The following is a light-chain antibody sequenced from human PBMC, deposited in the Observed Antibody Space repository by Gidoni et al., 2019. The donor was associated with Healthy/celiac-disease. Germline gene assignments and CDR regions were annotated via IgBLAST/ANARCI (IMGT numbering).Light chain of an antibody. CDR3: QAWDQGV. CDR1: KLGDKY. Sequence: SYELTQPPSVSVSPGQTASITCSGDKLGDKYACWSQQKPGQSPVLVIYQDSKRPSGIPERFSGSNSGNTATLTISGTQAMDEADYYCQAWDQGVFGGGTKLTVL. J-gene: IGLJ2*01. V-gene: IGLV3-1*01. CDR2: QDS.